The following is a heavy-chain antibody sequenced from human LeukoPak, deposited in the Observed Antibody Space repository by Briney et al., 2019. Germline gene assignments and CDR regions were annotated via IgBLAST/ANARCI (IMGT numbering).Heavy chain of an antibody. J-gene: IGHJ4*02. CDR1: GFTFSSYA. V-gene: IGHV3-30-3*01. CDR3: ARDYGDNEPDH. D-gene: IGHD4-17*01. CDR2: ISYDGSNK. Sequence: GGSLRLSCAASGFTFSSYAMHWVRQAPGKGLEWVAVISYDGSNKYYADSVKGRFTISRDNAKNSLFLQMNSLRAEDTAVYYCARDYGDNEPDHWGQGTLVTVSS.